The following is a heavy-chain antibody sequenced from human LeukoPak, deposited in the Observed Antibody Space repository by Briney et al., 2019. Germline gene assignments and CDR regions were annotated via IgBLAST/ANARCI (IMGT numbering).Heavy chain of an antibody. D-gene: IGHD6-13*01. CDR1: GFTFSSYG. CDR2: VSSDGSHT. V-gene: IGHV3-30*03. Sequence: GGSLRLSCAASGFTFSSYGMHWVRQAPGKGLQWVAHVSSDGSHTHYADSVKGRFTVSRDNSQNTLHLQMNSLRAEDTAVYYCARTPPYNPGTYSGDFDYWGQGILVTVSS. J-gene: IGHJ4*02. CDR3: ARTPPYNPGTYSGDFDY.